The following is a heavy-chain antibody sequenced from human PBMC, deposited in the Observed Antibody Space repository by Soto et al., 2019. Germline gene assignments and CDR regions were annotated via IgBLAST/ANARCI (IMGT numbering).Heavy chain of an antibody. Sequence: PGGSLRLSCAASGFTFSSYSMNWVRQAPGKGLEWVSSISSSSSYIYYADSVKGRFTISRDNAKNSLYLQMNSLRAEDTAVYYCARDQGIAAAGIGVLTTYYYYGMDVWGQGTTVTVSS. CDR2: ISSSSSYI. CDR1: GFTFSSYS. CDR3: ARDQGIAAAGIGVLTTYYYYGMDV. D-gene: IGHD6-13*01. V-gene: IGHV3-21*01. J-gene: IGHJ6*02.